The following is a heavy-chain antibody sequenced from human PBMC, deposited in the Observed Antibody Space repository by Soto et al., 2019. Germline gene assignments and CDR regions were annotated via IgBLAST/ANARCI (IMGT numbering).Heavy chain of an antibody. J-gene: IGHJ4*02. CDR1: WGSVSSNTAT. V-gene: IGHV6-1*01. D-gene: IGHD6-19*01. CDR3: AGELDIHHGLGY. CDR2: TYYRSNWNF. Sequence: SRTLSLTCVISWGSVSSNTATWNWVRQSPSRGLEWLGRTYYRSNWNFDYALSVKSRITINPDTSKNQFSLQLNSLTPEDTAVYYCAGELDIHHGLGYWGPGTSVTVSS.